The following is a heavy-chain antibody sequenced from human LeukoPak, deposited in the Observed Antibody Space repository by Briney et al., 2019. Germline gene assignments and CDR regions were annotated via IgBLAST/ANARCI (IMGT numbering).Heavy chain of an antibody. J-gene: IGHJ4*02. V-gene: IGHV3-23*01. Sequence: PGRSLRLSCAASGFTFSSYAMSWVRQAPGKGLEWISAISGSGGSTYYADSVKGRFTISRDNSKNTLYLQMNSLRAEDTAVYYCAKSRYSSSSAYGYWGQGTLVTVSS. CDR1: GFTFSSYA. CDR3: AKSRYSSSSAYGY. D-gene: IGHD6-6*01. CDR2: ISGSGGST.